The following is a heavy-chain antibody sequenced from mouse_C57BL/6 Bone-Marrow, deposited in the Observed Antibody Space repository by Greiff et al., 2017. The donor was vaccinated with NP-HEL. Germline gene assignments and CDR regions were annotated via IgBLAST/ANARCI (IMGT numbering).Heavy chain of an antibody. CDR2: ISSGGSYT. D-gene: IGHD2-4*01. CDR3: ASPYDYDVAWFAY. V-gene: IGHV5-6*01. CDR1: GFTFSSYG. Sequence: EVMLVESGGDLVKPGGSLKLSCAASGFTFSSYGMSWVRQTPDKGLEWVATISSGGSYTYYPDSVKGRFTISRDNAKNTLYLQMSSLKSEDTAMYYCASPYDYDVAWFAYWGQGNLVTVSA. J-gene: IGHJ3*01.